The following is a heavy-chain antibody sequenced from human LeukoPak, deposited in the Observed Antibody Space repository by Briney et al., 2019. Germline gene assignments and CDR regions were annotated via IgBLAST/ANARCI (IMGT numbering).Heavy chain of an antibody. CDR1: GYTFTSYA. V-gene: IGHV1-3*01. Sequence: ASVKVSCKASGYTFTSYAMHWVRQAPGQRLEWMGWINAGNGNTKYSQKFQGRVTITGDTSASTAYMELSSLRSEDTAVYYCARVHCSSTSCYSIRFDPWGQGTLVTVSS. CDR2: INAGNGNT. J-gene: IGHJ5*02. CDR3: ARVHCSSTSCYSIRFDP. D-gene: IGHD2-2*01.